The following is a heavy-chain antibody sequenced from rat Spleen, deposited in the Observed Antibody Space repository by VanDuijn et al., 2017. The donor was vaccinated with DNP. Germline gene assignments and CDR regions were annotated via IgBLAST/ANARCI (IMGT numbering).Heavy chain of an antibody. V-gene: IGHV5S13*01. CDR3: ARYYGYAMDA. CDR2: ISAGGGNS. D-gene: IGHD1-6*01. J-gene: IGHJ4*01. Sequence: EVKLVESGGGLVQPGRSLKLSCEVSRFTISEYGMAWVRQAPTKGLEWVASISAGGGNSNYRDSVKGRFTVSRDNAKSNLYLQMDSLRSEDTATYYCARYYGYAMDAWGQGTSVTVSS. CDR1: RFTISEYG.